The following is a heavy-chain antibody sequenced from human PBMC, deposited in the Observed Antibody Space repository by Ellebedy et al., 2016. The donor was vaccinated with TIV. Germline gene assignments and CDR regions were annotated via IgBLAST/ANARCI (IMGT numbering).Heavy chain of an antibody. CDR3: ARAAYGSGSSIFDY. CDR2: IYYSGST. D-gene: IGHD3-10*01. Sequence: MPSETLSLTCTVSGGSIRSSSYYWGWIRQPPGKGLEWIGSIYYSGSTYYNPSLKSRVTISVDTSKNHFSLKLSSVTAADTAVYYCARAAYGSGSSIFDYWGQGTLVTVSS. V-gene: IGHV4-39*07. CDR1: GGSIRSSSYY. J-gene: IGHJ4*02.